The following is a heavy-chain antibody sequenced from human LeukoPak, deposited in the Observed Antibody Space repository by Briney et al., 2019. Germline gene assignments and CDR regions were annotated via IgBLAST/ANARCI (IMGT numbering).Heavy chain of an antibody. J-gene: IGHJ4*02. CDR2: FDPEDGET. Sequence: ASVKLSCKVSGYTLTELSMHWVRQAPGKGLEWMGGFDPEDGETIYAQKFQGRVTMTEDTSTDTAYMELSRLRSEDTAVYYCATFRYYDILTGYSRGYYFDYWGQGTLVTVSS. CDR3: ATFRYYDILTGYSRGYYFDY. D-gene: IGHD3-9*01. V-gene: IGHV1-24*01. CDR1: GYTLTELS.